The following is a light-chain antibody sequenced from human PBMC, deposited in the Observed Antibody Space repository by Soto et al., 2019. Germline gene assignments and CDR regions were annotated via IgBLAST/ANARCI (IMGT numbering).Light chain of an antibody. Sequence: QSVLTQPASVSGSPGQSITISCTGTSSDVGGYNYVSWYQQHPGKAPKLMIYDVSNRPSGVSNRFSGSKSGNTASLTISGLQAEDEADYYCSSYTSSSTPEGALGPGTRSPS. CDR3: SSYTSSSTPEGA. J-gene: IGLJ1*01. CDR2: DVS. CDR1: SSDVGGYNY. V-gene: IGLV2-14*01.